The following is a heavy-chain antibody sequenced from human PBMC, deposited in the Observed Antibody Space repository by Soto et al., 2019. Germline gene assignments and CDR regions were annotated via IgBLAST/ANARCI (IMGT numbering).Heavy chain of an antibody. CDR1: GGSFNTYA. CDR2: IIPFFGKP. V-gene: IGHV1-69*12. Sequence: QVQLVQSGAEVKKPGSSVKVSCKASGGSFNTYAISWVRQAPGQGLEWMGGIIPFFGKPNYAQRLPDRGTMTADESSSTAYMELSSLRSDXXXXXXXXXXXXXXXXXXXXXVXGQGTTVTVSS. CDR3: XXXXXXXXXXXXXXV. J-gene: IGHJ6*02.